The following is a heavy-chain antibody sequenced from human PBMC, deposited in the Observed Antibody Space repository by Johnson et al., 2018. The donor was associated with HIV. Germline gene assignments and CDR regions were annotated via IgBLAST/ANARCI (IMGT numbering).Heavy chain of an antibody. Sequence: QVQLVESGGGVVQPGRSLRLSCAASGFTFSTYGMHWVRQAPGKGLEWVAVTSHDGGNKYYADSVKGRLNISRDNSKKTVYPQMNSLRTEDTAVYYCARERDYYDSFWLDHDAFDIWGQGTMVTVSS. J-gene: IGHJ3*02. CDR1: GFTFSTYG. CDR2: TSHDGGNK. D-gene: IGHD3-22*01. CDR3: ARERDYYDSFWLDHDAFDI. V-gene: IGHV3-30*19.